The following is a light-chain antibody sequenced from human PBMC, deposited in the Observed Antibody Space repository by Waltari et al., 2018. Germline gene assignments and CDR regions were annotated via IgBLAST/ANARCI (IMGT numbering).Light chain of an antibody. CDR1: QGISNS. J-gene: IGKJ2*01. Sequence: DIQMTQSPSSLSASVGDRVTITCRPSQGISNSLAWYQQKPGKAPKLLLYGASRLESVVPPRFSGSGSGTDYTLTISSLQPDDFATYYCQQYYFTPYTFGQGTKLDIK. CDR3: QQYYFTPYT. CDR2: GAS. V-gene: IGKV1-NL1*01.